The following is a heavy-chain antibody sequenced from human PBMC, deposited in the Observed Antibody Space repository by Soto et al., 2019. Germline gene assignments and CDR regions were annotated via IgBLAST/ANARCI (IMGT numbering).Heavy chain of an antibody. CDR3: VRDWLNHYFDY. V-gene: IGHV3-30-3*01. CDR1: GFTFVKFG. Sequence: GGSLRLSCAASGFTFVKFGMHWVRQAPGKGLEWVAVVSHDGSNKHYADSVKGRFTISRDNSKNTVYMQMNSLRVEDTAVYYCVRDWLNHYFDYWGQGARVTVSS. J-gene: IGHJ4*02. D-gene: IGHD3-22*01. CDR2: VSHDGSNK.